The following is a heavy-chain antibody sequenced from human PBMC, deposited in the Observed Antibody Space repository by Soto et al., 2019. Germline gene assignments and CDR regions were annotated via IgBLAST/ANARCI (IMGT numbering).Heavy chain of an antibody. CDR2: INTYNGQT. CDR1: GYTFMNYG. D-gene: IGHD3-3*01. V-gene: IGHV1-18*01. CDR3: VRDVIWSATLIWGVVARSFDI. Sequence: QAQLVQSGAEVRKPGASVNVSCRTSGYTFMNYGVSWVRQAPGQGLVWMGWINTYNGQTNVAQNFQGRVTLSSDASARTVYMELRSLRSDDTAMYFCVRDVIWSATLIWGVVARSFDIWGQGTPVTVSS. J-gene: IGHJ3*02.